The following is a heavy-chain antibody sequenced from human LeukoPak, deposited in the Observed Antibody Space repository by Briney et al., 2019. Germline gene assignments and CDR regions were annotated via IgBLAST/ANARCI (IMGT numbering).Heavy chain of an antibody. V-gene: IGHV4-4*02. J-gene: IGHJ1*01. CDR2: IYHSGST. Sequence: SGTLSLSCAVSGGSFNNTNWWNWIRQPPGKGLEWIGYIYHSGSTNYNPSLQSRVTISVDTSKNQFSPNLNSVTAADTAVYYCARGGAARLHFQNWGQGTLVTVSS. CDR3: ARGGAARLHFQN. D-gene: IGHD6-6*01. CDR1: GGSFNNTNW.